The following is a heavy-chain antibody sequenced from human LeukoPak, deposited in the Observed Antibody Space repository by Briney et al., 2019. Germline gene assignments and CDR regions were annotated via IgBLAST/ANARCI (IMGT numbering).Heavy chain of an antibody. CDR1: GGSISSYY. Sequence: PSETLSLTCTVSGGSISSYYWSWIRQPPGKGLEWIGYIYYSGSTYYNPSLKSRVTISVDTSKNQFSLKLSSVTAEDTAVYYCARVGYGSGSYYPMYYYYMDVWGKGTTVTVSS. CDR3: ARVGYGSGSYYPMYYYYMDV. CDR2: IYYSGST. J-gene: IGHJ6*03. V-gene: IGHV4-59*12. D-gene: IGHD3-10*01.